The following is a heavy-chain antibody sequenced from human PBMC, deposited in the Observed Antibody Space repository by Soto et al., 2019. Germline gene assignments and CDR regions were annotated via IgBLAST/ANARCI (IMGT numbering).Heavy chain of an antibody. J-gene: IGHJ4*02. Sequence: PGGSLRLSCAASGFTFSSYAVSWVRQAPGKGLEWVSAISGSGGSTYYADSVKGRFTISRDNSKNTLYLQMNSLRAEDTAVYYCATSLAAAGTSFDYWGQGTLVTVSS. V-gene: IGHV3-23*01. CDR2: ISGSGGST. D-gene: IGHD6-13*01. CDR3: ATSLAAAGTSFDY. CDR1: GFTFSSYA.